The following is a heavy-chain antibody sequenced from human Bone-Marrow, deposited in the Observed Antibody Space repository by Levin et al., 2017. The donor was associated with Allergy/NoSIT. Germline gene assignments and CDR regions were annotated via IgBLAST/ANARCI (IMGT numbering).Heavy chain of an antibody. J-gene: IGHJ4*02. D-gene: IGHD6-19*01. CDR1: GGSISSSSFF. Sequence: SETLSLTCTVSGGSISSSSFFWNWIRQPPGKELEWIGHIYYTGDTKYSPSLKSRVTMSVDSSKNQFSLRLTSVTAADAAVYYCARGGAVAGPGEYWGQGALVTVSS. CDR3: ARGGAVAGPGEY. CDR2: IYYTGDT. V-gene: IGHV4-61*01.